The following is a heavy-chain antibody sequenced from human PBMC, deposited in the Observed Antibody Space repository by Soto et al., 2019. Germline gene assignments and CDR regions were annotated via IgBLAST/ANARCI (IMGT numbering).Heavy chain of an antibody. J-gene: IGHJ4*02. Sequence: EVQLLESGGGLVQPGGSLRLSCAASGFTFSNYGMTWVRQAPGKGLEWVSGITNTGGGTYYADSVKGRFTISRDNSKNTLYLQMNTRRAEDTAIYYCAKQFRLNDYWGQGTLVTVSS. V-gene: IGHV3-23*01. D-gene: IGHD2-21*01. CDR2: ITNTGGGT. CDR1: GFTFSNYG. CDR3: AKQFRLNDY.